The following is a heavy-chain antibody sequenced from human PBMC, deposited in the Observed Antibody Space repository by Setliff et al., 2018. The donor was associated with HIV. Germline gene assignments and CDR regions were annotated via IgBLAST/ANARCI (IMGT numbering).Heavy chain of an antibody. CDR1: GGSISSSTYY. J-gene: IGHJ5*02. CDR3: ARRGRDGVFIMFATGFDP. Sequence: PSETLSLTCSVSGGSISSSTYYWGWIRQPPGKGLEWIGDIFYTGITYYNPSLKSRVAISVDTSENQFSLKLNSVTAADTAVYYCARRGRDGVFIMFATGFDPWGQGALVTVS. CDR2: IFYTGIT. D-gene: IGHD2-8*01. V-gene: IGHV4-39*01.